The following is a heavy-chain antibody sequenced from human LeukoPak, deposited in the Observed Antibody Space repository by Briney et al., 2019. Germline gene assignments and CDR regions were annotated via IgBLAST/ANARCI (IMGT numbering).Heavy chain of an antibody. CDR2: ISSSSSTI. D-gene: IGHD6-13*01. J-gene: IGHJ6*03. CDR1: GFTFSSYS. CDR3: AKAGGRGRVFYYYYMDV. V-gene: IGHV3-48*01. Sequence: GGSLRLSCAASGFTFSSYSMNWVRQAPGKGLEWVSYISSSSSTIYYADSVKGRFTISRDNAKNSLYLQMNSLRAEDTAVYYCAKAGGRGRVFYYYYMDVWGKGTTVTISS.